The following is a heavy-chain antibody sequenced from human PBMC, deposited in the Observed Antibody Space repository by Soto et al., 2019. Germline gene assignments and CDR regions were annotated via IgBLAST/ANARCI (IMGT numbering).Heavy chain of an antibody. CDR3: AVDKQPLYSSSSPYIDP. V-gene: IGHV1-2*02. CDR1: GYTFTGYY. Sequence: DSLNVSCKASGYTFTGYYMHWVRQAPGQGLEWMGWINPNSGGTNYAQKFQGRVTMTRDTSISTAYMELSRLRSDDTPVYYCAVDKQPLYSSSSPYIDPWRQGTLVIVSS. CDR2: INPNSGGT. J-gene: IGHJ5*02. D-gene: IGHD6-6*01.